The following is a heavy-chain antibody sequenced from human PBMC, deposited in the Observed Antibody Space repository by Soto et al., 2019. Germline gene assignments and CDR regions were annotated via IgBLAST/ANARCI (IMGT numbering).Heavy chain of an antibody. D-gene: IGHD1-1*01. CDR3: ARVAGHKNARFDT. V-gene: IGHV1-2*02. CDR2: INPGSGVT. Sequence: ASVKVSCKASGYSFTKYHMHWVRQAPGQGLEWMGWINPGSGVTNQAQKFQGRVTMTRDTSITTTYMELNSLTSDDTAVYYCARVAGHKNARFDTWGQGALSPSPQ. J-gene: IGHJ4*02. CDR1: GYSFTKYH.